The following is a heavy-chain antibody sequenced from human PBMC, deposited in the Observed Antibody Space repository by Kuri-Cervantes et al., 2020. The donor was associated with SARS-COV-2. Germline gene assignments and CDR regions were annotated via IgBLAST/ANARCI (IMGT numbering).Heavy chain of an antibody. J-gene: IGHJ6*02. CDR3: ARETTMVRGVNYGMDV. CDR2: IKQDGSEK. D-gene: IGHD3-10*01. Sequence: GGSLRLSCAASGFTFSSYWMSWVRQAPGKGLEWVANIKQDGSEKYYVDSVRGRFTISRDNAKNSLYLQMNSLRAEDTAVYYCARETTMVRGVNYGMDVWGQGTTVTVSS. CDR1: GFTFSSYW. V-gene: IGHV3-7*03.